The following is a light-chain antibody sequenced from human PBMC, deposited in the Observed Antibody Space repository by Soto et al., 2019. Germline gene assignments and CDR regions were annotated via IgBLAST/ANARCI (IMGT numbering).Light chain of an antibody. CDR1: SSDVGGYNH. J-gene: IGLJ1*01. Sequence: QSVLTQPASVSGSPGQSITISCTGTSSDVGGYNHVSWYQQHPGKAPKLMIYDVSNRPSGVSNRFSGSKSGNTASLTISGXXXXXXXXYYCSSFTSTSTNYVFGTGTKLTVL. V-gene: IGLV2-14*01. CDR3: SSFTSTSTNYV. CDR2: DVS.